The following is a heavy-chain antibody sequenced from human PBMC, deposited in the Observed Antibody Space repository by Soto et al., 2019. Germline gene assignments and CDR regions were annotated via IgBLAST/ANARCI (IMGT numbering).Heavy chain of an antibody. V-gene: IGHV3-21*01. CDR3: AGGNPAAGLPDY. CDR2: ISSSSSYI. D-gene: IGHD6-13*01. J-gene: IGHJ4*02. CDR1: GFTFSSYS. Sequence: GGSLRLSCAASGFTFSSYSMNWVRPAPGKVLEWVSSISSSSSYIYYADSVKGRYTISRDNAKNSLYLQMNSLRAEDTAVYYCAGGNPAAGLPDYWGQGTLVTVSS.